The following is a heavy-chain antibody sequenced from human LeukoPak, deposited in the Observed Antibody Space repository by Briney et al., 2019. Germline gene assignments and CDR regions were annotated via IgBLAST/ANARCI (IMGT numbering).Heavy chain of an antibody. Sequence: ESGPTLVKPTQTLTLTCTFSGFSLSTSGVGVGWIRQPPGKALEWLALIYWDDDKRYSPSLKSRLTITKDTSRNQVVPTMTNMDPVDTATYYCAHSGAYCSSTSCPPLLDYWGQGTLVTVSS. CDR2: IYWDDDK. CDR1: GFSLSTSGVG. CDR3: AHSGAYCSSTSCPPLLDY. D-gene: IGHD2-2*01. J-gene: IGHJ4*02. V-gene: IGHV2-5*02.